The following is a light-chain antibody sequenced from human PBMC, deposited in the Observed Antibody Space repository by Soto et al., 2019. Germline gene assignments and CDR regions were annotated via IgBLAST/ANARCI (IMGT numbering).Light chain of an antibody. CDR1: QSIRTL. CDR2: AAI. CDR3: QQSFNTPQT. J-gene: IGKJ1*01. Sequence: DIQMTQTPSSLSASVGDRVTVTCRASQSIRTLLNWYQQRPGKAPNLLIYAAINMQGGVPSRFSGNGSGTDFALTISSLQPEDFATYYCQQSFNTPQTFGQGTKV. V-gene: IGKV1-39*01.